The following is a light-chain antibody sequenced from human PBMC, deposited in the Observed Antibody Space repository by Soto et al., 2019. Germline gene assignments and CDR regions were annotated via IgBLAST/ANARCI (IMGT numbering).Light chain of an antibody. Sequence: DIVLTQSPAPLSVSPGERATLSCRASQNVGSNLAWYQQKPGQAPRLLIYDVSTRVTGLPARFSGSGSGTDFTLTISSLEPEDFAVYYCQQRSNWPPTFGQGTRLEIK. CDR1: QNVGSN. V-gene: IGKV3-11*01. CDR3: QQRSNWPPT. CDR2: DVS. J-gene: IGKJ5*01.